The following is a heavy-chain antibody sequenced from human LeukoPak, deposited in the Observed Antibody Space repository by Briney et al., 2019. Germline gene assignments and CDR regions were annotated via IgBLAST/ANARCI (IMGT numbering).Heavy chain of an antibody. J-gene: IGHJ6*03. V-gene: IGHV3-7*01. CDR1: GFTFNNYG. CDR3: ARIIVATILTSNYYYYYMDV. CDR2: IKQDGSEK. D-gene: IGHD5-12*01. Sequence: GGSLRLSCAASGFTFNNYGMSWVRQAPGKGLEWVANIKQDGSEKYYVDSVKGRFTISRDNAKNSLYLQMNSLRAEDTAVYYCARIIVATILTSNYYYYYMDVWGKGTTVTVSS.